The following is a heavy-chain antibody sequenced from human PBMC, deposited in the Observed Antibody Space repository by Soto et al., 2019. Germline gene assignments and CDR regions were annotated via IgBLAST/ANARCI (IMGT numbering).Heavy chain of an antibody. CDR3: AGGGGQSINWFDP. D-gene: IGHD3-16*01. CDR1: GGSISSGGYY. Sequence: SETLSLTCTVSGGSISSGGYYWSWIRQHPGKGLEWIGYIYYSGSTYYNPSLKSRVTISVDTSKNQFSLKLSSVTAADTAVYYCAGGGGQSINWFDPWGQGTLVTVSS. V-gene: IGHV4-31*03. CDR2: IYYSGST. J-gene: IGHJ5*02.